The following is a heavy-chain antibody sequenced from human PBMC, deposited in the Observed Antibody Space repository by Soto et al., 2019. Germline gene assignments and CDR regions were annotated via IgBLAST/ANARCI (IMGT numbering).Heavy chain of an antibody. CDR2: ISAYNCNT. CDR1: GYTFTSYG. CDR3: ARDSRKGTGTRYYYYGMDV. Sequence: ASVKVSCKASGYTFTSYGISSVRQAPGQGLAWMGWISAYNCNTNHAQKLQSRVTMTTDTATSTPSMELRRLRADYTAVYYCARDSRKGTGTRYYYYGMDVWGQGTTVTVSS. V-gene: IGHV1-18*01. J-gene: IGHJ6*02. D-gene: IGHD1-1*01.